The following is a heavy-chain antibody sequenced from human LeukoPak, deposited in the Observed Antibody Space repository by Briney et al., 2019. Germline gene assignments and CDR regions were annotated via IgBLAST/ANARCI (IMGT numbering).Heavy chain of an antibody. V-gene: IGHV4-34*01. D-gene: IGHD6-13*01. Sequence: PSETLSLTCAVYGGSFSGYYWSWIRQPPGKGLEWIGEINHSGSTNYNPSLKSRVTISVDTSKNRFSLKLSSVTAADTAVYYCARGPSSSSWSWYYYYYGMVVWGQGTTVTVSS. J-gene: IGHJ6*02. CDR3: ARGPSSSSWSWYYYYYGMVV. CDR2: INHSGST. CDR1: GGSFSGYY.